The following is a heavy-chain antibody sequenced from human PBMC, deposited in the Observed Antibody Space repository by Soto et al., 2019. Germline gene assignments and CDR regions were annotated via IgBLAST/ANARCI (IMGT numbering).Heavy chain of an antibody. CDR1: GYTFTKYA. D-gene: IGHD6-19*01. CDR3: AREGAGLYYYYYGMDV. V-gene: IGHV1-18*01. CDR2: ISVYNGNT. Sequence: QVQLVQSGAEVKTPGASVKVSCKASGYTFTKYAISWMRQAPGQGLEWVGWISVYNGNTKYAENLQGRVTVTTDTSTTTVYMELRSLRSDDTGVYYCAREGAGLYYYYYGMDVWGQGTTVTVPS. J-gene: IGHJ6*02.